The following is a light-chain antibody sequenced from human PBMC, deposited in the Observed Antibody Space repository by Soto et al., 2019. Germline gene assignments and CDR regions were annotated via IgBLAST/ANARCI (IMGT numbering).Light chain of an antibody. Sequence: EIVLTQSPGTLSLSPEERKTISCRASQSVSSSYLAWYQQKPGQAPRLLIYGASSRATGIPDRFSGSGSGTDFTLTISRLEPEDFAVYYCQQYGSSPAITFGQGTRLEIK. CDR1: QSVSSSY. CDR3: QQYGSSPAIT. CDR2: GAS. J-gene: IGKJ5*01. V-gene: IGKV3-20*01.